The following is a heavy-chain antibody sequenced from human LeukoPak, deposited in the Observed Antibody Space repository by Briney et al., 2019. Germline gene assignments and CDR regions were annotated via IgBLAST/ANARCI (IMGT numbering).Heavy chain of an antibody. CDR2: MFPDGCT. CDR1: GLTVNDNY. Sequence: GGSLRLSCLVSGLTVNDNYMSWVRQAPGKGLQWVSVMFPDGCTFYGDSVRGRFTISRDLARNTLLLQMHSLRADGTAVHYCARTNPVYGDYDYWGQGTLVTVSS. D-gene: IGHD4-17*01. CDR3: ARTNPVYGDYDY. V-gene: IGHV3-53*01. J-gene: IGHJ4*02.